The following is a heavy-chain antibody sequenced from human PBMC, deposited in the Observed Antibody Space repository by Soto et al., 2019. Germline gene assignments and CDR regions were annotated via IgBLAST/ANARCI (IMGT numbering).Heavy chain of an antibody. CDR2: ISAYNGNT. CDR1: GYTFTSYG. J-gene: IGHJ6*02. CDR3: ARGVVDIVVVPVPIFDYGMDV. V-gene: IGHV1-18*01. Sequence: QVKLVQSGAEVKKPGASVKVSCMASGYTFTSYGISWVRQAPGQGLEWMGWISAYNGNTNYAQKLQGRVTMTTDTNRSTAYMELRSLRSDDTGLYYCARGVVDIVVVPVPIFDYGMDVWCQGTTVTVSS. D-gene: IGHD2-2*01.